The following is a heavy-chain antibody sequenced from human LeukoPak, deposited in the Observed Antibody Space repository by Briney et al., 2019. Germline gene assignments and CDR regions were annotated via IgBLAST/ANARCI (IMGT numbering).Heavy chain of an antibody. D-gene: IGHD3-9*01. CDR1: GDSISSTNYY. CDR2: IYYSGST. Sequence: SETLSLTCTVSGDSISSTNYYWGWIRQPPGKGLEWIGSIYYSGSTYYNPSLKSRATISVDTSKNQFSLKLSSVTAADTAVYYCARGSRGRYFDWLLVPRSYWFDPWGQGTLVTVSS. V-gene: IGHV4-39*07. CDR3: ARGSRGRYFDWLLVPRSYWFDP. J-gene: IGHJ5*02.